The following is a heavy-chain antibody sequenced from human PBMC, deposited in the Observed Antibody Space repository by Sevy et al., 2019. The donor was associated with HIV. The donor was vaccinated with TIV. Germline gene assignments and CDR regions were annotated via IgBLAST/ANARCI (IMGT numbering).Heavy chain of an antibody. V-gene: IGHV1-2*04. J-gene: IGHJ4*02. CDR2: INPNSGGT. CDR3: ASEGEEMAPRSTLDY. CDR1: GYTFTGYY. Sequence: ASVKVSCKASGYTFTGYYMHWVRQAPGQGLEWMGWINPNSGGTNYAQKFQGWVTMTRDTSISTAYTELGRLGSDGTAVYYCASEGEEMAPRSTLDYWGQGTLVTVSS. D-gene: IGHD2-2*01.